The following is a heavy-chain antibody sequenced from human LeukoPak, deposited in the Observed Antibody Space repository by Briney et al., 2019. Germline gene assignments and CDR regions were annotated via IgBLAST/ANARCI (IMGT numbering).Heavy chain of an antibody. CDR1: GGSISSGGYY. D-gene: IGHD3-3*01. CDR2: IYHSGST. CDR3: ARAGYDFWSGYHLDY. Sequence: SQTLSLTCTVSGGSISSGGYYWSWIRQPPGKGLEWIGYIYHSGSTYYNPSLKSRVTISVDRSKNQFSLKLSSVTAADTAVYYCARAGYDFWSGYHLDYWGQGTLVTVSS. J-gene: IGHJ4*02. V-gene: IGHV4-30-2*01.